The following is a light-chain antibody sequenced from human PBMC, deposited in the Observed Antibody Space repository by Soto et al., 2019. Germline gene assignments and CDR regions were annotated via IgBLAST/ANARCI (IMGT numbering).Light chain of an antibody. J-gene: IGLJ3*02. V-gene: IGLV2-14*01. CDR2: GVS. CDR3: CSFASTQTWV. CDR1: SNDVGGYDH. Sequence: QSALTQPASVSGSPGQSITISCTGTSNDVGGYDHVSWYQHYPGKAPQVIIYGVSNRPSGLSNRFSASKSGNTASLTISGLQAEDEADYYCCSFASTQTWVFGGGTKLTVL.